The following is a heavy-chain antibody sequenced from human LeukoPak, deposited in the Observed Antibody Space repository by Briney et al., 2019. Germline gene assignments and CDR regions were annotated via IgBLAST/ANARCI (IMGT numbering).Heavy chain of an antibody. CDR3: ASSSSGGGEFDY. V-gene: IGHV1-8*01. CDR1: GYTFTSYV. D-gene: IGHD3-16*01. J-gene: IGHJ4*02. Sequence: ASVTVSCKASGYTFTSYVINWVRQAAGQGLEWMGWMNPNSGNTGYAQKFQGRVTMTRNTSISTAYMELSSLRSEDTAVYYCASSSSGGGEFDYWGQGTLVTVSS. CDR2: MNPNSGNT.